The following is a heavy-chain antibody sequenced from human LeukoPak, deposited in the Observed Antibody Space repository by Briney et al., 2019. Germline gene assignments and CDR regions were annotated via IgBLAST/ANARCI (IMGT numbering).Heavy chain of an antibody. CDR2: ISSSGSTI. V-gene: IGHV3-11*04. CDR3: ARDAYCSSTSCSYYYYYYMDV. Sequence: GGSLRLSCAASGFTFSDYYMSWIRQAPGKGLEWVSYISSSGSTIYYADSVKGRFTISRDNAKNSLYLQMNSLRAEDTAVYYCARDAYCSSTSCSYYYYYYMDVWGKGTTVTVSS. D-gene: IGHD2-2*01. CDR1: GFTFSDYY. J-gene: IGHJ6*03.